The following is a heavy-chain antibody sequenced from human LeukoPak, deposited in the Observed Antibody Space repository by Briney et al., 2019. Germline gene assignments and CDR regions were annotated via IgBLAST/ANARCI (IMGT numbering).Heavy chain of an antibody. J-gene: IGHJ4*02. D-gene: IGHD3-10*01. CDR1: GFTVSTNY. CDR2: IYYGGST. V-gene: IGHV3-53*01. CDR3: ASPGYYGSAKGDY. Sequence: GGSLRLSCAASGFTVSTNYMTWVRQAPVKGLQWVSDIYYGGSTYYADSVRGRFTISRGNSKNTLYLQMNSLRADDTAVYYCASPGYYGSAKGDYWGQGTLVTVSS.